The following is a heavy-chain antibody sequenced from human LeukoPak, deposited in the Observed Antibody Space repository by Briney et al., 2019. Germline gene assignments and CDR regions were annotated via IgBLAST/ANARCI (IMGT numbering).Heavy chain of an antibody. J-gene: IGHJ4*02. V-gene: IGHV1-8*01. CDR3: ARVHRERGPFSSWKVFDY. CDR1: GYTFTSYD. D-gene: IGHD1-1*01. CDR2: MNPNSGNT. Sequence: GASVTVSCKASGYTFTSYDINWVRQAPGQGLEWMGWMNPNSGNTGYAQKFQGRVTMTRNTSINTAYMELSSLRSEDTAVYYCARVHRERGPFSSWKVFDYWGQGTLVTVSS.